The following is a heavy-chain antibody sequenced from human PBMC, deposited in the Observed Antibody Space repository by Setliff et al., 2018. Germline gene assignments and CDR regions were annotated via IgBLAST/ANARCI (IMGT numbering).Heavy chain of an antibody. J-gene: IGHJ4*02. CDR2: IHYSGST. V-gene: IGHV4-59*01. D-gene: IGHD4-17*01. CDR1: GDSISGDY. Sequence: SETLSLTCTVSGDSISGDYWSWIRQPPGKGLEWIGFIHYSGSTNYNPSLKSRVTTSLDTPKDQFSLRLSSVTAADTAVYYCARQTHTYGGFDYWGQGTLVTVSS. CDR3: ARQTHTYGGFDY.